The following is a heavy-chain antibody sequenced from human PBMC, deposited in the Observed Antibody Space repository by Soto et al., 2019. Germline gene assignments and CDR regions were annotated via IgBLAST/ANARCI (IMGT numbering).Heavy chain of an antibody. CDR3: ARDLGTAMATNWFDP. CDR2: INPNSGGT. CDR1: GYTFTGYY. D-gene: IGHD5-18*01. J-gene: IGHJ5*02. V-gene: IGHV1-2*04. Sequence: GASVKVSCKASGYTFTGYYMHWVRQAPGQGLEWMGWINPNSGGTNYAQKFQGWVTMTRDTSISTAYMELSRLRSDDTAVYYCARDLGTAMATNWFDPWGQGTLVTVYS.